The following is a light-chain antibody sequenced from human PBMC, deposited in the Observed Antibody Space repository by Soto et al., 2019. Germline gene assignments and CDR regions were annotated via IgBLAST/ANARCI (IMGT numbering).Light chain of an antibody. CDR2: EVT. Sequence: QSALTQPPSASGSPGQSPTISCTGTSSDVGFYNFVSWYQQRPGKAPKLVIYEVTKRPSGVPDRFSGSKSGSTASLTISGLQAEDDADYYGCSYAGNSRVFGTGTKVTV. J-gene: IGLJ1*01. V-gene: IGLV2-8*01. CDR3: CSYAGNSRV. CDR1: SSDVGFYNF.